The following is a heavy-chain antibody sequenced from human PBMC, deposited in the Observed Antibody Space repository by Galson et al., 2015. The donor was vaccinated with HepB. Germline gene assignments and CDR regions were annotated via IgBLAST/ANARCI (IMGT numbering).Heavy chain of an antibody. D-gene: IGHD1-14*01. CDR3: AKLLVGTCASCAGGAFDI. CDR2: ISAGNGSP. CDR1: GFTFHNYA. Sequence: SLRLSCAASGFTFHNYAMAWVRQAPGKGLDWVSSISAGNGSPYYADSVKGRFTISKDNFNDMLYLQMNSLRAEDTAIYYCAKLLVGTCASCAGGAFDIWGQGTMVTVSS. J-gene: IGHJ3*02. V-gene: IGHV3-23*01.